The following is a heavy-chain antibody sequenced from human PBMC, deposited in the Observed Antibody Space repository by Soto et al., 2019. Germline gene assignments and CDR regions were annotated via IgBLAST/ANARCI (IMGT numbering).Heavy chain of an antibody. Sequence: QVRLVQSGAEVKRPGASVRVSCKASGYTFTNHGITWVRQVPGQGLEWMGWASAYNRNTNYAQKFEDRVIMTTDTSTGTAHMQLRSLRYDDTALYFCARERQWEPLLYWGQGTLVNVSS. J-gene: IGHJ4*02. D-gene: IGHD1-26*01. CDR3: ARERQWEPLLY. CDR2: ASAYNRNT. V-gene: IGHV1-18*01. CDR1: GYTFTNHG.